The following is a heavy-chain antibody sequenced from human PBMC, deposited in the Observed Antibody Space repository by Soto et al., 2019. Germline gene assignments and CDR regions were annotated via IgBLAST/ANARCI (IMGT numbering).Heavy chain of an antibody. CDR2: ISYDGSNK. CDR1: GFTFSSYG. Sequence: GGSLRLSCAASGFTFSSYGMHWVRQAPGKGLEWVALISYDGSNKYYVDSVKGRFTISRDNSKNTLFLQMNSLRAGDTAVHYCAKDRLRGGFLTTATTNGMDVWGQGTTVTASS. V-gene: IGHV3-30*18. CDR3: AKDRLRGGFLTTATTNGMDV. D-gene: IGHD1-26*01. J-gene: IGHJ6*02.